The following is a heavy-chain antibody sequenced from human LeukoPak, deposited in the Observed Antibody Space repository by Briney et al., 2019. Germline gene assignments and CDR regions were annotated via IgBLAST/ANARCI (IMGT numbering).Heavy chain of an antibody. Sequence: ASVKVSCKASGYTFTSYAMHWVRQAPGQRLEWMGWINAGNGNTKYSQKFQGRVTITRDTSASTAYMELSSLRSEDTAVYYCASQGGIAVAGPLRDYYYYGMDVWGQGTTVTVSS. V-gene: IGHV1-3*01. D-gene: IGHD6-19*01. CDR3: ASQGGIAVAGPLRDYYYYGMDV. CDR2: INAGNGNT. J-gene: IGHJ6*02. CDR1: GYTFTSYA.